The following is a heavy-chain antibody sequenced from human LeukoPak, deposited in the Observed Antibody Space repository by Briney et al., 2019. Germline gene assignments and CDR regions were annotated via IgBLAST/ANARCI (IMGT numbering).Heavy chain of an antibody. CDR3: ARERWYYYDSSGYYLPDY. V-gene: IGHV1-46*01. CDR1: GYTFTSYY. Sequence: ASVKVSCKASGYTFTSYYMHWVRQAPGQGLEWMGIINPSGGSTSYAQKFQGRVTMSVDTSKNQFSLKLSSVTAADTAVYYCARERWYYYDSSGYYLPDYWGQGTLVTVSS. J-gene: IGHJ4*02. D-gene: IGHD3-22*01. CDR2: INPSGGST.